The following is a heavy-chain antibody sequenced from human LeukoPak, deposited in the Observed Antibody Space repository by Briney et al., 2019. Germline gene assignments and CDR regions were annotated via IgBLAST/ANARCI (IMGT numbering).Heavy chain of an antibody. V-gene: IGHV3-23*01. Sequence: PGGSLRLSCAPSRFTVITNAMSCVRQAPGRGLEWVPGIGGDGRTYYADSVRGRFSIFRDNSKNTVYLQMNSLRDEDTAVYYCAKGVRSWVVPGQSAVWGQGTLVTVSS. CDR3: AKGVRSWVVPGQSAV. CDR1: RFTVITNA. CDR2: IGGDGRT. J-gene: IGHJ4*02. D-gene: IGHD2-2*01.